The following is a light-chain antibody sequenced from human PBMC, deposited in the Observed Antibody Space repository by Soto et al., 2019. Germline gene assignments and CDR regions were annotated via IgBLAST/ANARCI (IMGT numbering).Light chain of an antibody. Sequence: DIVMTQFPDSLAVSLGDRATINCKSSQSVLYSSNNKNYLAWYQQKPGQPPKLLIYWASTRESGVPDRFSGSGSGTDFTLTISSLQAEDVAVYYCQQYYSTPRTFGGGTKVDI. CDR1: QSVLYSSNNKNY. J-gene: IGKJ4*01. CDR2: WAS. CDR3: QQYYSTPRT. V-gene: IGKV4-1*01.